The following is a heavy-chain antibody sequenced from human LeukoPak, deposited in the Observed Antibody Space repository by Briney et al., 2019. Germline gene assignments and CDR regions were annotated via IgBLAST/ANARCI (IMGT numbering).Heavy chain of an antibody. CDR2: IYYSGST. CDR3: ARAPLLRFFYYFDY. Sequence: SQTLSLTCTVSGGSISSGDYYWSWIRQPPGKGLEWIGYIYYSGSTYYNPSLKSRVTISVDTSKNQFSLKLSSVTAADTAVYYCARAPLLRFFYYFDYWGQETLVTVSS. V-gene: IGHV4-30-4*08. J-gene: IGHJ4*02. D-gene: IGHD3-3*01. CDR1: GGSISSGDYY.